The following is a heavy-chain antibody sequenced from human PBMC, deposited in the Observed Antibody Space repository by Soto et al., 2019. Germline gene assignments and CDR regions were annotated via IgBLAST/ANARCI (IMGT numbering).Heavy chain of an antibody. Sequence: DVQLEESGGALVQPGRSLRLSCAASGFTFDDYAMYWVRQVLGKGLEWVSSISWNSGNIGYADSVKGRFTTSRDNAENSLYLQMTSLRPEDTALYSCVRSKGGYSYGTPFDYWGQGTLVTVSS. CDR1: GFTFDDYA. CDR3: VRSKGGYSYGTPFDY. D-gene: IGHD5-18*01. V-gene: IGHV3-9*01. CDR2: ISWNSGNI. J-gene: IGHJ4*02.